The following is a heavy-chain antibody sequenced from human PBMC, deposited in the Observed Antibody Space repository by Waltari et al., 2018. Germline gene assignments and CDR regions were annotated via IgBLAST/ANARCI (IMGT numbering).Heavy chain of an antibody. CDR2: IIPMFNNP. CDR1: GDVFENYA. J-gene: IGHJ4*02. CDR3: ARGSKFGDYGDLDY. D-gene: IGHD4-17*01. Sequence: VQLVQSGAEVKKPGSSVRVSCKTSGDVFENYANSWVRQAPGKGLEWMGGIIPMFNNPNYAQRFEGTVTITADESTSTGYMELTGLTSEDTAIYYCARGSKFGDYGDLDYWGQGTLVTVS. V-gene: IGHV1-69*01.